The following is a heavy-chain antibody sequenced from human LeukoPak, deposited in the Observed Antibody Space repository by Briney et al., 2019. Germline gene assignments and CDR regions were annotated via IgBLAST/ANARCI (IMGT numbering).Heavy chain of an antibody. V-gene: IGHV3-53*01. Sequence: PGGSLRLSCAASGFTVSSNYMSWVRQAPGKGLEWVSVIYSGGSTYYADSMKGRFTISRDNSKNTLYLQMNSLRAEDTAVYYCARVGDWSWFDPWGQGTLVTVSS. CDR1: GFTVSSNY. J-gene: IGHJ5*02. CDR2: IYSGGST. D-gene: IGHD2-21*02. CDR3: ARVGDWSWFDP.